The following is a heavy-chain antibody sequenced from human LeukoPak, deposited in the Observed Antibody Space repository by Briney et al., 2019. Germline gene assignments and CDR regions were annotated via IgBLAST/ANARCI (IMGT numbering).Heavy chain of an antibody. D-gene: IGHD3-10*01. Sequence: SGVSLRLSCAASGFTFSDYYMSWIRQAPGKGLEWVSYISSSGSTIYYADSVKGRFTISRDNAKNSLYLQMNSLRAEDTAVYYCARDAVTMVRGVNYWGQGTLVTVSS. CDR2: ISSSGSTI. CDR3: ARDAVTMVRGVNY. J-gene: IGHJ4*02. V-gene: IGHV3-11*01. CDR1: GFTFSDYY.